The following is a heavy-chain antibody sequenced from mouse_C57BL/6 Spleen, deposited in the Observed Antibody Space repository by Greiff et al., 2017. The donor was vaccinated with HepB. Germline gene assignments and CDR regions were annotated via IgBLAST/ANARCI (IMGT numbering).Heavy chain of an antibody. D-gene: IGHD1-1*01. V-gene: IGHV1-55*01. Sequence: QVQLQQPGAELVKPGASVKMSCKASGYTFTSYWITWVKQRPGRGLEWIGDIYPGSGSTNYNEKFKSKATLTVDTSSSTAYMQLSSLTSEDSAVYYCAREGPSYYGSSPFAYWGQGTLVTVSA. CDR1: GYTFTSYW. CDR2: IYPGSGST. CDR3: AREGPSYYGSSPFAY. J-gene: IGHJ3*01.